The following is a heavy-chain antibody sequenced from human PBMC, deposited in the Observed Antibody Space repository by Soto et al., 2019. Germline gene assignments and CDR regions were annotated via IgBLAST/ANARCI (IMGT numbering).Heavy chain of an antibody. D-gene: IGHD3-10*01. Sequence: EVQLLEAGGGLGKPGGSLRLSCEASGFTFSNYIMNWVRQPPGQGLEWVASISGSSTYVYYADSLKGLIDISRDNAKNPLSLELSILRDEDTAVYYCRRGGGYYYGSGTDAFYVWGQGTLVTVSS. CDR1: GFTFSNYI. CDR3: RRGGGYYYGSGTDAFYV. J-gene: IGHJ3*01. V-gene: IGHV3-21*01. CDR2: ISGSSTYV.